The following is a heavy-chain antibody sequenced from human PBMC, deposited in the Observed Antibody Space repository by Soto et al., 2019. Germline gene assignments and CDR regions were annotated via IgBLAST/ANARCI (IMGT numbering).Heavy chain of an antibody. CDR3: ARGPTDYYDNSGDYFLDY. V-gene: IGHV1-18*01. CDR2: ISTYNGNT. CDR1: GYTFTTYG. Sequence: QVQLVQSGAEVNKPGASVKVSCKASGYTFTTYGMSWVRQAPGQGLDWMGWISTYNGNTKYAERLQGRVTMTTDTTTSTAYMELRSLRFDDTAEYYCARGPTDYYDNSGDYFLDYWGQGTLVTVSS. D-gene: IGHD3-22*01. J-gene: IGHJ4*02.